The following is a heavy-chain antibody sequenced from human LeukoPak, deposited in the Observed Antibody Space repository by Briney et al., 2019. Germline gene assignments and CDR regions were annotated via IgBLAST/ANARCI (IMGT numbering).Heavy chain of an antibody. J-gene: IGHJ1*01. CDR2: INPNSGGT. CDR3: ARTKLVGATEYFQH. V-gene: IGHV1-2*02. CDR1: GYTFTGYY. D-gene: IGHD1-26*01. Sequence: ASVKVSCKASGYTFTGYYMHWVRQAPGQGLEWMGWINPNSGGTNYAQKFQGRVTMTRDTSISTAYMELSRLRSDDTAVYYCARTKLVGATEYFQHWGQGTLVTVSS.